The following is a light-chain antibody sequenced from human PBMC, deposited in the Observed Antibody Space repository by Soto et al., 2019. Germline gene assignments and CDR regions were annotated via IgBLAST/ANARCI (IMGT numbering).Light chain of an antibody. CDR3: MQATQNVWT. CDR2: TIS. Sequence: DIVMTQTPLSSPVTLGQPASISCTSSQSLVHSDGNTYLSWLQQRPGQPPRLLIYTISNRFSGVPDRFSSSGAVTDFTLKISRVEAEDVGVDYCMQATQNVWTFGQGTKVEIK. J-gene: IGKJ1*01. V-gene: IGKV2-24*01. CDR1: QSLVHSDGNTY.